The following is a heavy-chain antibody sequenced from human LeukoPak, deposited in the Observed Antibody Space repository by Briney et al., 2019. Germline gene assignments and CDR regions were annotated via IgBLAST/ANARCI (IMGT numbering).Heavy chain of an antibody. CDR3: ARRDFYDTTGYLFDY. CDR2: ITTSGSTM. CDR1: GFTLSTYE. Sequence: PGVSLRLSCAASGFTLSTYEMNWVRQAPGKGLDWVSYITTSGSTMSYADSVKGRFTISRDNAKNSLYLQMNGLRAEDTAVYYCARRDFYDTTGYLFDYWGQGTLVTVSS. J-gene: IGHJ4*02. D-gene: IGHD3-22*01. V-gene: IGHV3-48*03.